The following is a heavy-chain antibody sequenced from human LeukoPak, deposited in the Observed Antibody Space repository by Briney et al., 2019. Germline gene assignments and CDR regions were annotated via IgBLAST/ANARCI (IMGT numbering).Heavy chain of an antibody. V-gene: IGHV3-74*01. CDR3: AKDFVGPDDY. CDR1: GFTFSSYW. D-gene: IGHD1-26*01. CDR2: IDSNGRTI. J-gene: IGHJ4*02. Sequence: PGGSLRLSCAASGFTFSSYWMHWVRLAPGKGLVWVSRIDSNGRTINYADSVKGRFTISRDNANSMLYLQMNSLRAEDSAVYYCAKDFVGPDDYWGQGTLVTVSS.